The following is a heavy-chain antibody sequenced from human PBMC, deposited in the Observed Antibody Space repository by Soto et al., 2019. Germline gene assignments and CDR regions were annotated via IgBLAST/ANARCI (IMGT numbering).Heavy chain of an antibody. V-gene: IGHV4-39*01. CDR1: GGSISSSSYY. CDR2: IYYSGST. CDR3: ARLRGFGGMDV. Sequence: QLQLQESGPGLVKPSETLSLTCTVSGGSISSSSYYWGWIRQPPGKGLEWIGSIYYSGSTYYNPSLKSRVTISVDTSKNQFSRKLSSVTAADTAVYYCARLRGFGGMDVWGQGTTVTVSS. D-gene: IGHD3-10*01. J-gene: IGHJ6*02.